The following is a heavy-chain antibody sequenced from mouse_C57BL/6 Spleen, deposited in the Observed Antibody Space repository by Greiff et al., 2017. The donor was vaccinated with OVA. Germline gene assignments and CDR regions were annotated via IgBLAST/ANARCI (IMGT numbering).Heavy chain of an antibody. CDR1: GYTFTSYW. CDR3: ARGGYYGSSSWYFDV. D-gene: IGHD1-1*01. Sequence: QVQLKQPGAELVMPGASVKLSCKASGYTFTSYWMHWVKQRPGQGLEWIGEIDPSDSYTNYNQKFKGKSTLTVDKSSSTAYMQLSSLTSEDSAVYYCARGGYYGSSSWYFDVWGTGTTVTVSS. CDR2: IDPSDSYT. V-gene: IGHV1-69*01. J-gene: IGHJ1*03.